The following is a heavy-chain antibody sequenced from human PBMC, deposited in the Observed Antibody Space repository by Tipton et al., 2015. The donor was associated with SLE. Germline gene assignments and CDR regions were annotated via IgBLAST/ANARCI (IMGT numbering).Heavy chain of an antibody. D-gene: IGHD3-22*01. J-gene: IGHJ5*02. V-gene: IGHV3-9*01. CDR1: GFTFDDYA. CDR3: AKSQSSGYPKGTYWFDP. Sequence: RSLRLSCAASGFTFDDYAMHWVRQAPGKGLEWVSGISWNSGSIGYADSVKGRFTISRDNAKNSLYLQMNSLRAEDTALYYCAKSQSSGYPKGTYWFDPWGQGTLVTVSS. CDR2: ISWNSGSI.